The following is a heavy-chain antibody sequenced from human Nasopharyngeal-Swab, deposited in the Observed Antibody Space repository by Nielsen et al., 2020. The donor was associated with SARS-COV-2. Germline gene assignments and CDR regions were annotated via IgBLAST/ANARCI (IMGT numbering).Heavy chain of an antibody. CDR3: ARGSRGSYSY. D-gene: IGHD1-26*01. J-gene: IGHJ4*02. Sequence: WIRQPPGKGLEWVSGISWNSGSIGYADSVKGRFTISRDDAKNSLYLQMNSLRAEDTALYYCARGSRGSYSYWGQGTLVTVSS. V-gene: IGHV3-9*01. CDR2: ISWNSGSI.